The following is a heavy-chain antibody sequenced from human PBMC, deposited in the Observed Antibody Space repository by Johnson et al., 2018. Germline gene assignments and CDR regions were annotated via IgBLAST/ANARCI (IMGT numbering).Heavy chain of an antibody. D-gene: IGHD3-9*01. V-gene: IGHV4-31*02. CDR1: GDSISSGGYN. Sequence: QVQLQESGPGLVKPSQTLSLTCTFSGDSISSGGYNWSWIRQHPGKGLEWIGYIYYSGTTYYNPSLTSRVSISVDTSKNQFSLKLSSVTAADTAVYYSARGTVDWPFDYWGQGTLVTVSS. CDR2: IYYSGTT. J-gene: IGHJ4*02. CDR3: ARGTVDWPFDY.